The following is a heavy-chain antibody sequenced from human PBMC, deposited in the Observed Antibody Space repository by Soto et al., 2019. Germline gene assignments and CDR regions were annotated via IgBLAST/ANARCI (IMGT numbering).Heavy chain of an antibody. J-gene: IGHJ6*03. CDR3: TTSPSYYYMDV. V-gene: IGHV3-15*01. Sequence: GGSLRLSCAASGFTFSNAWMSWVRQAPGKGLEWVGRIKSKTDGGTTDYAAPVKGRFTISRDDSKNTLYLQMNSLKNEDTAVYYCTTSPSYYYMDVWGKGTTVTVSS. CDR1: GFTFSNAW. CDR2: IKSKTDGGTT.